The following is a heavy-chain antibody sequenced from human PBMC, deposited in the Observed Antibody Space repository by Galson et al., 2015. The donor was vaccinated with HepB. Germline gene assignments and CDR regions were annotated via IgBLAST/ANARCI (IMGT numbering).Heavy chain of an antibody. Sequence: SLRLSCAASGFTFSSYAMTWVRQAPGKGLEWVSGISGSGYSTYYTDSVKGRFTISRDNSKNTLFLHMNTLRPEDTAVYYCARDQGPVAGPPIIDFWGQGTLVTVSS. CDR3: ARDQGPVAGPPIIDF. J-gene: IGHJ4*02. CDR2: ISGSGYST. D-gene: IGHD6-19*01. CDR1: GFTFSSYA. V-gene: IGHV3-23*01.